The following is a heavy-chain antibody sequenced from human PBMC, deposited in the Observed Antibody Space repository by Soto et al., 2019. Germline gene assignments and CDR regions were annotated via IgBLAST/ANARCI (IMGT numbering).Heavy chain of an antibody. CDR2: IYTSGST. D-gene: IGHD3-3*01. CDR3: AREGGRHYDFWSGYYIDY. V-gene: IGHV4-4*07. CDR1: GGSISSYY. Sequence: SETLSLTCTVSGGSISSYYWSWIRQPAGKGLEWIGRIYTSGSTNYNPSLKSRVTMSVDTSKNQFSLKLSSVTAADTAVYYCAREGGRHYDFWSGYYIDYWGQGTLVTVSS. J-gene: IGHJ4*02.